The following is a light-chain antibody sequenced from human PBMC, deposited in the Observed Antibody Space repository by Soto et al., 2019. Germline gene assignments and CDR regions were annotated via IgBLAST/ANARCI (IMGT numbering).Light chain of an antibody. J-gene: IGKJ1*01. CDR1: QSVSSY. CDR3: QQRSNWPWT. V-gene: IGKV3-11*01. Sequence: EVVWPQSPATLSLSPGERATLSCWASQSVSSYLAWYQHKPGQAPRLLIYDASNRATGIPARFSGSGSGTDFTLTISSLEPEDFAVYYCQQRSNWPWTFGQGTKVDIK. CDR2: DAS.